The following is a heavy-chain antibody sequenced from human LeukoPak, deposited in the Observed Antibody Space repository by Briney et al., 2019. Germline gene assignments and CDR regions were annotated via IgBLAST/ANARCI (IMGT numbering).Heavy chain of an antibody. CDR3: AGYNYDFWSGYSWFDP. CDR2: IYTSGST. CDR1: GGSISSYY. V-gene: IGHV4-4*07. J-gene: IGHJ5*02. D-gene: IGHD3-3*01. Sequence: SETLSLTCTVSGGSISSYYWSWIRQPAGKGLEWIGRIYTSGSTNYNPSLKSRVTMSVDTSKNQFSLKQSSVTAADTAVYYCAGYNYDFWSGYSWFDPWGQGTLVTVSS.